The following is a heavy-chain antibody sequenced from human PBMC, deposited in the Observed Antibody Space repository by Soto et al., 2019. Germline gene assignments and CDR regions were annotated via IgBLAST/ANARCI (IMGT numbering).Heavy chain of an antibody. V-gene: IGHV1-18*03. D-gene: IGHD3-16*02. J-gene: IGHJ4*02. CDR2: ISAYNGNT. CDR3: AREPPRRRSPTFGGVIVLFDY. Sequence: QVQLVQSGAEVKKPGASVKVSCKASGYTFTSYGISWVRQAPGQGLEWMGWISAYNGNTNYAQKLQGRVTMTTDTSTSTAYMELRSLRSDDMAVYYCAREPPRRRSPTFGGVIVLFDYWGQGTLVTVSS. CDR1: GYTFTSYG.